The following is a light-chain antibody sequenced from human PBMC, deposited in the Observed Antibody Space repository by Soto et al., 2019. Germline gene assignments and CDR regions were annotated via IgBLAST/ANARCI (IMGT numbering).Light chain of an antibody. V-gene: IGLV1-44*01. Sequence: QSVLTQPPSASGTPGQRVTISFSGSSSNMGSNIVNWYQQLPGAAPKLLIYSKDQRPSGVPDRFSGSKSGTSASLAISGLQSEDEADYYCAAWDDSLNGVVFGGGTKLTVL. CDR1: SSNMGSNI. CDR3: AAWDDSLNGVV. J-gene: IGLJ2*01. CDR2: SKD.